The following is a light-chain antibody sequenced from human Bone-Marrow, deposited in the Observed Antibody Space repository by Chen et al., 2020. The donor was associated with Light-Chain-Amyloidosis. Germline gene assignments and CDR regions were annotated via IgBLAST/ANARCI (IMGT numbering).Light chain of an antibody. CDR2: EIS. V-gene: IGLV2-14*01. J-gene: IGLJ1*01. Sequence: QSALTHPASVSGSPGQSITISCTGSSSDVGDFNYVSWYQRHPGKAPKPIISEISNWPSGASNRFSGSKSGNTASLTISGLQAEDEAEYYCSSYTSRSLHVFAAGTKVTVL. CDR3: SSYTSRSLHV. CDR1: SSDVGDFNY.